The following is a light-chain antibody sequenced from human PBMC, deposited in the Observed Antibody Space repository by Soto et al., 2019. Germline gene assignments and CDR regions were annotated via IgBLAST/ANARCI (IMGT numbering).Light chain of an antibody. J-gene: IGKJ1*01. CDR3: QHYNNRPPWT. Sequence: EIVMTQSPATLSVSPGERATLSCRASESISSNLAWYQQKPGQAPRLLIFGASSRASGISARFGGSRSGTEFTLTISSLQPEDFAVYYCQHYNNRPPWTFGQGTKVEIK. CDR1: ESISSN. CDR2: GAS. V-gene: IGKV3-15*01.